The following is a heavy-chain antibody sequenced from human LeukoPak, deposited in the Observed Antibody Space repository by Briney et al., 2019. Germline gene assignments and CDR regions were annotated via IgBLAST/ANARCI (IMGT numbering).Heavy chain of an antibody. V-gene: IGHV3-30*02. CDR3: AQGLKWFGELA. D-gene: IGHD3-10*01. Sequence: HPGGSLRLSWVASGFRFSDYGMNWVRQAPGKGLEWVAFIPCDASDKYYADSVKGRFTISRDNSKNTLYLQMNSLRAEDTAVYYCAQGLKWFGELAWGQGTLVTVSS. CDR2: IPCDASDK. CDR1: GFRFSDYG. J-gene: IGHJ4*02.